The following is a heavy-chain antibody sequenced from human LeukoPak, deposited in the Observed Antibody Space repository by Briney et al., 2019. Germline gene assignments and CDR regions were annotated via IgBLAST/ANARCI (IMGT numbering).Heavy chain of an antibody. CDR1: GGTFSSYA. J-gene: IGHJ4*02. D-gene: IGHD3-3*01. Sequence: SVKVSCKASGGTFSSYAISWVRQAPGQGLEWMGGIIPIFGTANYAQKFQGRVTITADESTSTAYMELSSLRSEDTAVYYCARDSLRAWSITIFGPPDYWGQGTLVTVSS. CDR3: ARDSLRAWSITIFGPPDY. CDR2: IIPIFGTA. V-gene: IGHV1-69*01.